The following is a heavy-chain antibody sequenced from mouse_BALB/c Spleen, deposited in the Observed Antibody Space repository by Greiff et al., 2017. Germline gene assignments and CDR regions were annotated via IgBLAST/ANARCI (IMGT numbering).Heavy chain of an antibody. CDR1: GFTFSDYG. Sequence: EVKLVESGGGLVQPGGSRKLSCAASGFTFSDYGKAWVRQAPGKGPEWVAFISNLAYSIYYADTVTGRFTISRENAKNTLYLEMSSLRSEDTAMYYCARERYDAFDYWGQGTTLTVSS. J-gene: IGHJ2*01. CDR3: ARERYDAFDY. V-gene: IGHV5-15*02. D-gene: IGHD2-14*01. CDR2: ISNLAYSI.